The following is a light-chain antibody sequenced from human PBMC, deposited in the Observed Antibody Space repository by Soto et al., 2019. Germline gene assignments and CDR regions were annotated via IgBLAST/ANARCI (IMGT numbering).Light chain of an antibody. CDR2: DAA. CDR1: QDISHY. V-gene: IGKV1-27*01. CDR3: QQYTNDTPGT. Sequence: DVQMTHSPSSLSASVGDRVTFTCRASQDISHYLAWYQQRPEKVPKLLIYDAANLQLGVPSRFRGRGSGTVFTLTISSLQPEEVGNYYCQQYTNDTPGTFGQGTKWDI. J-gene: IGKJ1*01.